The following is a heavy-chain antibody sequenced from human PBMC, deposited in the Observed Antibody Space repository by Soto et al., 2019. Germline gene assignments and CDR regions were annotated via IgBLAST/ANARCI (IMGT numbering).Heavy chain of an antibody. V-gene: IGHV6-1*01. CDR1: GDIVSSNSAA. D-gene: IGHD6-13*01. CDR2: TYYRSKWYN. Sequence: SQTLSLTCAISGDIVSSNSAAWNWIRQSPSRGLEWLGRTYYRSKWYNDYAVSVKSRITINPDTPKKPFSLQLNSVTPEDTAVYYGARLETQQNIWSDPWGQGTLVTVSS. J-gene: IGHJ5*02. CDR3: ARLETQQNIWSDP.